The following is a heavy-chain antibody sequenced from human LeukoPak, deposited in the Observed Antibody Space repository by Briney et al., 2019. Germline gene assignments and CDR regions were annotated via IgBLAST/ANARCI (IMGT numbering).Heavy chain of an antibody. CDR2: MNPNSGNT. D-gene: IGHD4-23*01. Sequence: EASVKVSCKASGYTFTSYDINWVRQATGQGLEWMGWMNPNSGNTGYAQKFQGRVTMTRNTSISTAYMELSSLRSEDAAVYYCARGRSVRFGNSNPDYWGQGTLVTVSS. CDR3: ARGRSVRFGNSNPDY. V-gene: IGHV1-8*01. J-gene: IGHJ4*02. CDR1: GYTFTSYD.